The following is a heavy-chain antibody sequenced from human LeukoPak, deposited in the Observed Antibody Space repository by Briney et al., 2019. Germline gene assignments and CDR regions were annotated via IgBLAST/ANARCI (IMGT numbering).Heavy chain of an antibody. CDR3: ARDLRRFLEWLSLSRGMDV. CDR1: GFTFSSYS. Sequence: GGSLRLSCAASGFTFSSYSMNWVRQAPGKGLEWVSYISSSSSTIYYADSVKGRFTISRDNAKNSLYLQMNSLRAEDTAVNYCARDLRRFLEWLSLSRGMDVWGQGTTVTVSS. D-gene: IGHD3-3*01. CDR2: ISSSSSTI. V-gene: IGHV3-48*01. J-gene: IGHJ6*02.